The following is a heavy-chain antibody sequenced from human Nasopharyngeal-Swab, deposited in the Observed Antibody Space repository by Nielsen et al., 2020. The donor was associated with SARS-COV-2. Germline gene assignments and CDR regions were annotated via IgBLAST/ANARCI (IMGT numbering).Heavy chain of an antibody. Sequence: GESLNTPCAASGFTFSNAWISWVRPATGKGLEWVGRIKSKTDGGTTDYAAPVKGRFTISRDDSKNTLYLQMNSLKTEDTAVYYCTTPDYGDSVPGPYYYYGMDVWGQGTTVTVSS. D-gene: IGHD4-17*01. CDR3: TTPDYGDSVPGPYYYYGMDV. CDR2: IKSKTDGGTT. V-gene: IGHV3-15*01. CDR1: GFTFSNAW. J-gene: IGHJ6*02.